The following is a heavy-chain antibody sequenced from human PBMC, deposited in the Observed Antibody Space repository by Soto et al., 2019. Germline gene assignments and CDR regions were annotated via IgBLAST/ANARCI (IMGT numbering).Heavy chain of an antibody. J-gene: IGHJ6*02. Sequence: ESGGGVVRPGGSLRLSCAASGFTFDDYGMSWVRQAPGKGLEWVSGINWNGGSTGYADSVKGRFTISRDNAKNSLYLQMNSLRAEDTALYYCARDPGITIFGVVKSPYSYYGMDVWGQGTTVTVSS. CDR3: ARDPGITIFGVVKSPYSYYGMDV. D-gene: IGHD3-3*01. CDR1: GFTFDDYG. V-gene: IGHV3-20*04. CDR2: INWNGGST.